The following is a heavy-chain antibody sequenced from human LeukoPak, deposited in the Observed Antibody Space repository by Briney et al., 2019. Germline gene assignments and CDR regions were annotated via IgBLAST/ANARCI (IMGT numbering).Heavy chain of an antibody. CDR2: INRSGST. CDR3: ARGSGAAAQEY. V-gene: IGHV4-34*01. CDR1: GGSFSGYY. Sequence: SETLSLTCALYGGSFSGYYWSWIRQPPGKGLEWIGEINRSGSTNYNPSLKSRVTISVDTSKNQFSLKLSSVTAADTAVYYCARGSGAAAQEYWGQGTLVTVSS. D-gene: IGHD6-13*01. J-gene: IGHJ4*02.